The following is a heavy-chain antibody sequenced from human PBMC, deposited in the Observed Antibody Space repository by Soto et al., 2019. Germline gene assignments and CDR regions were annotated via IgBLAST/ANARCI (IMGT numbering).Heavy chain of an antibody. Sequence: PGGSLRLSCAGSGFTFNNYIMTWVRQAPGKGLEWVSSISSGSSYIYYAESLKGRFTISRDDARNSLYLQMNNLRADDTAVYYSVRDSLMRTSWGQGTLVTVSS. J-gene: IGHJ5*02. CDR2: ISSGSSYI. V-gene: IGHV3-21*01. CDR1: GFTFNNYI. CDR3: VRDSLMRTS.